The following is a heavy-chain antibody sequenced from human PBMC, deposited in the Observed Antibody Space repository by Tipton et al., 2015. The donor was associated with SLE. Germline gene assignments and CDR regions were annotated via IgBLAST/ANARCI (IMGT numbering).Heavy chain of an antibody. CDR2: IHHSGTT. D-gene: IGHD3-10*01. J-gene: IGHJ2*01. Sequence: TLSLTCTVSGGSISSYYWSWIRQPPGKGLEWIGYIHHSGTTNYSPSLKSRVTISVDTSKNQFSLKLSSVTAADTAVYYCARDLLGYYYGSGSYGRSFDPWGRGTLVTVSS. CDR3: ARDLLGYYYGSGSYGRSFDP. V-gene: IGHV4-59*12. CDR1: GGSISSYY.